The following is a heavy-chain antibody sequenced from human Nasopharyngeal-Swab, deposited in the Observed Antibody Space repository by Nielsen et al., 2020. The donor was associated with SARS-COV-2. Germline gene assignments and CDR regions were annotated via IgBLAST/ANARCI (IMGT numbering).Heavy chain of an antibody. CDR2: LIPIFGTA. V-gene: IGHV1-69*01. CDR3: ARPHRRLTSYYYYGMDV. J-gene: IGHJ6*02. D-gene: IGHD1-1*01. Sequence: WVRQAPGQGLEWMGGLIPIFGTANYAQKFQGRVTITADESTSTAYMELSSLRSEDTAVYYCARPHRRLTSYYYYGMDVWGQGTTVTVSS.